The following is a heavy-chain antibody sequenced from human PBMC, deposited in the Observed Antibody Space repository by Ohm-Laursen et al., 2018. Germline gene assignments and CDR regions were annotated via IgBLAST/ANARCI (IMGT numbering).Heavy chain of an antibody. J-gene: IGHJ4*02. CDR3: VKERSKVTNEGFDY. CDR1: RFIFSDYY. V-gene: IGHV3-11*01. Sequence: LRLSCTASRFIFSDYYMTWIRQAPGKGLEWISYMSSGGSPIYYADSVKGRFTISRDNANSSLFLQMTSLRAEDTALYYCVKERSKVTNEGFDYWGQGALVTVSS. CDR2: MSSGGSPI. D-gene: IGHD1-1*01.